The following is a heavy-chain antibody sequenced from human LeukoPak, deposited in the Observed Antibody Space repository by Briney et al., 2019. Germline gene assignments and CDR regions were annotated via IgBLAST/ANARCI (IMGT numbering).Heavy chain of an antibody. CDR1: GYTFTSYY. Sequence: ASVKVSCKASGYTFTSYYMHWVRQAPGQGLEWMGIINPSGGSTSYAQKFQGGVTMTRDTSTSTVYMELSSLRSEDTAVYYCARAFVPQLAEYYFDYWGQGTLVTVSS. V-gene: IGHV1-46*01. CDR2: INPSGGST. D-gene: IGHD6-13*01. J-gene: IGHJ4*02. CDR3: ARAFVPQLAEYYFDY.